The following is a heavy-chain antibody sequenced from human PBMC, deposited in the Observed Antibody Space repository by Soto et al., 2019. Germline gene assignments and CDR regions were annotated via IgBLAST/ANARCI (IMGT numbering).Heavy chain of an antibody. CDR2: INAGNGNT. CDR1: GYTFTSYA. V-gene: IGHV1-3*01. CDR3: ASGGVRQRSLLIAASPDYDYGMDL. D-gene: IGHD3-16*01. J-gene: IGHJ6*02. Sequence: SVKVSCKASGYTFTSYAMHWVRQAPGQRLEWMGWINAGNGNTKYSQKFQGRVTITRDTSASTAYMELSSLRSEDTAVYYCASGGVRQRSLLIAASPDYDYGMDLWCQGSTVTVS.